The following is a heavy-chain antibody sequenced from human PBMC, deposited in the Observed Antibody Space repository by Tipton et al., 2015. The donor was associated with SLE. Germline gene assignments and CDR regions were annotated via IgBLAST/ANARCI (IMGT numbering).Heavy chain of an antibody. Sequence: TLSLTCTVSGFSIINGYYWGWIRQSPGKGLEWIGSFYHSGTTSYNPSLRSRVSFSVDTSKNQFSLNLFSVTAADTAVYYCARHTSGWSDSWGQGTLVTVSS. CDR2: FYHSGTT. CDR1: GFSIINGYY. J-gene: IGHJ5*02. D-gene: IGHD6-19*01. V-gene: IGHV4-38-2*02. CDR3: ARHTSGWSDS.